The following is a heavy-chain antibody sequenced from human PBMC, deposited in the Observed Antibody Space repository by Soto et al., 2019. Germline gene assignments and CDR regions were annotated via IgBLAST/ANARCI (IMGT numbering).Heavy chain of an antibody. CDR1: GGSISRYY. CDR3: ARDLWGYCGTDCYPLDV. Sequence: SETLSLTCTVSGGSISRYYWSWIRRPPGKGLEWIGYMYNTGSTVYNPPFKSRVTISVDTSKNQFSLKLNSVTAADTAVYYCARDLWGYCGTDCYPLDVWGQRTTVTVSS. CDR2: MYNTGST. V-gene: IGHV4-59*01. J-gene: IGHJ6*02. D-gene: IGHD2-21*02.